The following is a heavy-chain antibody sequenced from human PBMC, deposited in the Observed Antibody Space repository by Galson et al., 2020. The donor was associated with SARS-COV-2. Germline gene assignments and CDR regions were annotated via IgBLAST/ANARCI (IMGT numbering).Heavy chain of an antibody. V-gene: IGHV3-30*03. Sequence: GSLRLSCAASGFTFNFYGMHWVRQAPAKGLEWVAVISHDGSTKYYADSVKGRFTISRDNSQNTLYLQMNSLGGEDTAVYYCARDVHSSSIDYWGQGTLVTVSS. J-gene: IGHJ4*02. D-gene: IGHD6-13*01. CDR3: ARDVHSSSIDY. CDR2: ISHDGSTK. CDR1: GFTFNFYG.